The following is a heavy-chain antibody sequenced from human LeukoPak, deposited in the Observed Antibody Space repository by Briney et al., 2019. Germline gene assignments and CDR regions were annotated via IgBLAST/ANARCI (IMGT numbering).Heavy chain of an antibody. V-gene: IGHV4-30-4*08. D-gene: IGHD6-6*01. CDR1: GGSISSGTYH. CDR2: ISHGGTT. Sequence: PSETLSLTCTVSGGSISSGTYHWSWIRQYAGKGLEWIGHISHGGTTYYNPSLKSRVTISVDTSKNRFSLKLSSVTAADTAVYYCARVLIGSSSSHHEYYFDYWGQGTLVTVSS. CDR3: ARVLIGSSSSHHEYYFDY. J-gene: IGHJ4*02.